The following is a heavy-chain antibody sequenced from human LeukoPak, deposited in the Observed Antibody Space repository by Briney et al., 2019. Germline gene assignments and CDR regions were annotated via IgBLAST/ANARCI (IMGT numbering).Heavy chain of an antibody. CDR2: ISYDGSNK. CDR1: GFTFSSYA. V-gene: IGHV3-30-3*01. CDR3: ARELQPDIVVVVAAPSSSGMDV. J-gene: IGHJ6*02. Sequence: GRSLRLSCAASGFTFSSYAMHWVRQAPGKGLEWVAVISYDGSNKYYVDSVKGRFTISRDNSKNTLYLQMNSLRAEDTAVYYCARELQPDIVVVVAAPSSSGMDVWGQGTTVTVSS. D-gene: IGHD2-15*01.